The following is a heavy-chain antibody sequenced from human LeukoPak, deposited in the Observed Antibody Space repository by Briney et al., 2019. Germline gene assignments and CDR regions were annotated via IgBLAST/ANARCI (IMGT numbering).Heavy chain of an antibody. CDR3: ATFGVVTRYFDY. J-gene: IGHJ4*02. CDR2: ISSNGGST. D-gene: IGHD3-3*01. CDR1: GFTFSSYA. V-gene: IGHV3-64*01. Sequence: GGSLRLSCAAFGFTFSSYAMHWVRQAPGKGLEYVSAISSNGGSTYYANSVKGRFTISRDNSKNTLYLQMGSLRAEDMAVYYCATFGVVTRYFDYWGQGTLVTVSS.